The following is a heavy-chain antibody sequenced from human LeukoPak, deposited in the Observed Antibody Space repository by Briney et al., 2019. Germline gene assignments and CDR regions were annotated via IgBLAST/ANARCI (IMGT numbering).Heavy chain of an antibody. CDR1: GYTFTSYG. D-gene: IGHD4-17*01. Sequence: ASVKVSCKASGYTFTSYGISWVRRAPGQGLEWMGWISAYNGNTNYAQKLQGRVTMTTDTSTSTAYMELRSLRSDDTAVYYCARVSGMTTVTTDDAFDIWGQGTMVTVSS. CDR2: ISAYNGNT. CDR3: ARVSGMTTVTTDDAFDI. V-gene: IGHV1-18*01. J-gene: IGHJ3*02.